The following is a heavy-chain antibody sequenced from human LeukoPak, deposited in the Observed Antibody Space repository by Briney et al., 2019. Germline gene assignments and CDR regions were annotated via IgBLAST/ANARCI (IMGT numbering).Heavy chain of an antibody. Sequence: ASVKVSCKASGYTFTSYDINWVRQATGQGLEWMGWMNPNSGNTGYALKFQGRVTMTRNTSISTAYMELSSLRSEDTAVYYCARGLRDSSGREYFQHWGQGTLVTVSS. CDR2: MNPNSGNT. D-gene: IGHD3-22*01. V-gene: IGHV1-8*01. CDR3: ARGLRDSSGREYFQH. J-gene: IGHJ1*01. CDR1: GYTFTSYD.